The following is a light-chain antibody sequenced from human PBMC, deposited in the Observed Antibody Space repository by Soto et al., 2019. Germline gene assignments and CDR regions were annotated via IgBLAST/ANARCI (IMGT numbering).Light chain of an antibody. V-gene: IGLV2-23*02. CDR2: EVT. Sequence: QSALTQPASVSGSPGQSITISCTGTRSDIGSYNSIAWYQQHPGKVPRVMIFEVTKRPSGISNRFSGSKSGSTASLTISGLQAQDEADYFCFSYAGSSTWVFGGGTKLTVL. J-gene: IGLJ3*02. CDR3: FSYAGSSTWV. CDR1: RSDIGSYNS.